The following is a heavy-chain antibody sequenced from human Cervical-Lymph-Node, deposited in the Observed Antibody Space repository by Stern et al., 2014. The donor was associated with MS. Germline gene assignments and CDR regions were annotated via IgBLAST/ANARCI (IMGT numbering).Heavy chain of an antibody. D-gene: IGHD6-19*01. V-gene: IGHV1-69*01. J-gene: IGHJ6*02. Sequence: VQLVESGAEVKKPGSSVKVSCKASGGTFSSYAISWVRQAPGQGLEWMGGIIPIFGTATYAQKFQGRVTITADESTSTGYMELSSLRSEDTAVYYCARGRIDSSGWYYYYYGMDVWGQGTTVTVSS. CDR1: GGTFSSYA. CDR3: ARGRIDSSGWYYYYYGMDV. CDR2: IIPIFGTA.